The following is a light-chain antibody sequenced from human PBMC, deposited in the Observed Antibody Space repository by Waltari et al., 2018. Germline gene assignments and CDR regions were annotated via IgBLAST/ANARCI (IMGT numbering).Light chain of an antibody. V-gene: IGKV1-27*01. Sequence: DFQITQSPSSLSASVGERITITCRARQGVNISLAWYQHKAGKAPELLVYGASTVPSGVPSRFSGSGSGTTFTLTINSLQPEDVATYYCQNYNSDPWTFGQGTRVDIK. CDR1: QGVNIS. J-gene: IGKJ1*01. CDR3: QNYNSDPWT. CDR2: GAS.